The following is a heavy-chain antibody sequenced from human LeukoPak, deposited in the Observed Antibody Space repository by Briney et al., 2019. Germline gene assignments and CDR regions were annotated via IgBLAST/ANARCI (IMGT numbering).Heavy chain of an antibody. J-gene: IGHJ4*02. Sequence: SETLSLTCTVSGGSISSYYWSWIRQPPGKGLEWIGYIYYSGSTNYNPSLKSRVTISVDTSKNQFSLKLSSVTAADTAVYYCARGEYGGYGYRYWGQGTLVTVSS. CDR2: IYYSGST. CDR1: GGSISSYY. V-gene: IGHV4-59*12. D-gene: IGHD5-12*01. CDR3: ARGEYGGYGYRY.